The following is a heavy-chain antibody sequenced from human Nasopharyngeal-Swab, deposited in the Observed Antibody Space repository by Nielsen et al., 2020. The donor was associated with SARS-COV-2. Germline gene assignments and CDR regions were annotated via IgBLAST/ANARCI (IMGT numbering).Heavy chain of an antibody. D-gene: IGHD2-21*02. CDR2: IKQDGSEK. J-gene: IGHJ6*03. V-gene: IGHV3-7*03. CDR3: ARGPPIVVLTAILPDYYYLDV. CDR1: GFTFSSYW. Sequence: GESLKISCAASGFTFSSYWMTWVRQAPGKGLEWVANIKQDGSEKYSVDSVKGRFTISRDNARNSLYLQMKTLRAEDTAVYYCARGPPIVVLTAILPDYYYLDVWGKGTTVTVSS.